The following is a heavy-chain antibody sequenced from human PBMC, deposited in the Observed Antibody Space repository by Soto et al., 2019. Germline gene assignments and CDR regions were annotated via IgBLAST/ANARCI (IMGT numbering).Heavy chain of an antibody. D-gene: IGHD3-22*01. J-gene: IGHJ4*02. V-gene: IGHV2-5*02. Sequence: QITLKGSGPTLVTPTQTLTLTCTFSGFSLSTSAVGVGWIRQSPGKALEWLAIIYWDDDKRYSPSLKSRLTITNDTAQSPVVLTMTSVDPVDTGAYYCAHISYYDNSGYLLLDYWGQGTLVTVSS. CDR3: AHISYYDNSGYLLLDY. CDR1: GFSLSTSAVG. CDR2: IYWDDDK.